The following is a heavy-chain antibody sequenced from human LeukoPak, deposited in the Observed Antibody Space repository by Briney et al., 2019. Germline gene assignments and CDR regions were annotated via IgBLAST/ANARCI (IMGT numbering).Heavy chain of an antibody. D-gene: IGHD2-2*02. CDR3: ARGSGFVVGRYCSSTSCYKGEFDY. Sequence: SETLSLTCAVYGGSFSGYYWSWIRQPPGKGREWIGEINHSGSTNYNPSLKSRVTISVDTSKNQFSLKLSSATAADTAVYYCARGSGFVVGRYCSSTSCYKGEFDYWGQGTLVTVSS. CDR2: INHSGST. V-gene: IGHV4-34*01. CDR1: GGSFSGYY. J-gene: IGHJ4*02.